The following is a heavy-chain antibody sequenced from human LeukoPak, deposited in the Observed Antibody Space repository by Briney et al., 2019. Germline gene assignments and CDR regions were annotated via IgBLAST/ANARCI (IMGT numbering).Heavy chain of an antibody. Sequence: ASVKVSCKASGYSFTGDYMHWVRPAPGQGLEWMGWINPNSGGTNYAQKFQGRVTMTRDTSISTAYMELSRLRSDDTAVYYCARDGWGTMVRGVLGYYFDYWGQGTLVTVSS. D-gene: IGHD3-10*01. CDR3: ARDGWGTMVRGVLGYYFDY. CDR2: INPNSGGT. CDR1: GYSFTGDY. V-gene: IGHV1-2*02. J-gene: IGHJ4*02.